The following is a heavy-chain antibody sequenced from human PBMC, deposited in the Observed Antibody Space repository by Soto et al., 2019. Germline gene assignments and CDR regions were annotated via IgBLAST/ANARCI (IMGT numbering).Heavy chain of an antibody. J-gene: IGHJ6*02. Sequence: KTSETLSLTCTVSGGSISGYYWSWIRQPPGKGLEWIGNVYYSGVAKYNPSVKRRVSTSVGTSTNQFSLNLSSVTAADTAVYYCTRDGYGRMTTTPYYYYGIDVWGPGSTVTVSS. CDR1: GGSISGYY. CDR3: TRDGYGRMTTTPYYYYGIDV. D-gene: IGHD1-1*01. V-gene: IGHV4-59*01. CDR2: VYYSGVA.